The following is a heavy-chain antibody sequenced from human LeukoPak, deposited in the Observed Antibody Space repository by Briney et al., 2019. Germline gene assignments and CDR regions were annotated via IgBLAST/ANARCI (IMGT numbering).Heavy chain of an antibody. CDR2: INPNSGGT. Sequence: ASVKVSFKSSVYTFTGYYMHWVRQAPGQGLEWMGWINPNSGGTNYAQKFQGRVTMTRDTSIGTAYMELSRLRSDDTAVYYCSCGTAARYYFDYWGQGTLVTVSS. D-gene: IGHD2-15*01. CDR3: SCGTAARYYFDY. J-gene: IGHJ4*02. CDR1: VYTFTGYY. V-gene: IGHV1-2*02.